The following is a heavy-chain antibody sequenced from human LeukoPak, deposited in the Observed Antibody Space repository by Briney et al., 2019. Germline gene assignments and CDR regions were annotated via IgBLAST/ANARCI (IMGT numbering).Heavy chain of an antibody. J-gene: IGHJ3*02. D-gene: IGHD6-13*01. CDR3: AGGSLTLVVPGDAFDI. CDR1: GYTFTGYY. Sequence: ASVKASCKASGYTFTGYYMHWVRQAPGQGLEWMGWINPNSGGTNYAQKFQGRVTMTRDTSISTAYMELSRLRSDDTAVYYCAGGSLTLVVPGDAFDIWGQGTMVTVSS. V-gene: IGHV1-2*02. CDR2: INPNSGGT.